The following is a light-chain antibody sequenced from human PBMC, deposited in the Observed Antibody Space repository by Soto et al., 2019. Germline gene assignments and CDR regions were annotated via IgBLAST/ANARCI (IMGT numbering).Light chain of an antibody. CDR1: QSVSSSY. Sequence: PGERVTLSCRPSQSVSSSYLTWYQQKPGQAPRLLIYGASTRATGIPPRFSGSGSGTDFTLTISSVQPEDFAVYYCQQDYKLFTWTFGQGTKVDIK. CDR2: GAS. CDR3: QQDYKLFTWT. J-gene: IGKJ1*01. V-gene: IGKV3D-7*01.